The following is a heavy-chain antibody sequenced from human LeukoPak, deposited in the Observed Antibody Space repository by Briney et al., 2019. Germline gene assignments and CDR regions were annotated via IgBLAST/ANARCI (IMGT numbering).Heavy chain of an antibody. J-gene: IGHJ4*02. V-gene: IGHV3-7*01. Sequence: PGGSLRLSCAASGFTFSSYWMSWVRQAPAKGLEWVANIKQDGSEKYYVDSVKGRFTISRDNAKNSLYLQMNSLRAEDTAVYYCARDLRYSYGFFDYWGQGTLVTVSS. D-gene: IGHD5-18*01. CDR2: IKQDGSEK. CDR1: GFTFSSYW. CDR3: ARDLRYSYGFFDY.